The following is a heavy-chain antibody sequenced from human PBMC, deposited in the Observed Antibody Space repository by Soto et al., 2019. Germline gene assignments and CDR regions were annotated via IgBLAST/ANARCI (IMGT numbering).Heavy chain of an antibody. CDR2: FNPNSGGT. CDR1: GYTFTGYY. Sequence: VASVKVSCKASGYTFTGYYMHWVRQAPGQGLEWMGWFNPNSGGTNYAQKFQGWVTMTRDTSISTAYMELSRLRSDDTAVYYCARELVVVPAAIGSYYYYGMDVWGQGTTVTVSS. V-gene: IGHV1-2*04. J-gene: IGHJ6*02. CDR3: ARELVVVPAAIGSYYYYGMDV. D-gene: IGHD2-2*02.